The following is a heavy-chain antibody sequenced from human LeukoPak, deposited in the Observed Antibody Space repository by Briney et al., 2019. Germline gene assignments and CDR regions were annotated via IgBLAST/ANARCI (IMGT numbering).Heavy chain of an antibody. V-gene: IGHV4-39*01. D-gene: IGHD3-10*01. J-gene: IGHJ4*02. Sequence: PSETLSLTCSVSGGSISSNNYYWAWIRQPPGRGLEWVGRVFYIANTYYNVSLKSRLTISVDTSKNLFSLNLRSVTAADTAIYYCARRGSFYPFDFWGQGILVTVSS. CDR2: VFYIANT. CDR3: ARRGSFYPFDF. CDR1: GGSISSNNYY.